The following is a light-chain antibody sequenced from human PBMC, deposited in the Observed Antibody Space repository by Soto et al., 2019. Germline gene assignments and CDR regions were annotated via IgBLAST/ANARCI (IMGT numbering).Light chain of an antibody. CDR2: ATS. CDR3: QQYNSYTWT. J-gene: IGKJ1*01. V-gene: IGKV1-16*01. Sequence: DIQMPQFPPSLSASLGDSVSITCRASKGITNSLVWFQQQPGKAPKPLIYATSTLHSGVPSRFIGGGSVREFTLSITSLQPEAFVPYYGQQYNSYTWTFGQGTKVEVK. CDR1: KGITNS.